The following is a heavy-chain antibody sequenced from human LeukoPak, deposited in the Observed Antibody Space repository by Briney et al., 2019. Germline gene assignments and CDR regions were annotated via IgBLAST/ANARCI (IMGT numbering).Heavy chain of an antibody. D-gene: IGHD5-12*01. CDR3: ASRDAATSDY. Sequence: PSETLSLTCTVSGGSISTYYWSLIRQPPGKGLEWIGYIYYSGSTNYNPSLKSRVTISVDTSKNQFSLKLSSVTAADTAVYYCASRDAATSDYWGQGTLVTVSS. V-gene: IGHV4-59*12. CDR1: GGSISTYY. CDR2: IYYSGST. J-gene: IGHJ4*02.